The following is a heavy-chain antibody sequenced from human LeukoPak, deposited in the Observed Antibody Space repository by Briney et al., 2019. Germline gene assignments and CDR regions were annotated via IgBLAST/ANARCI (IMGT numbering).Heavy chain of an antibody. V-gene: IGHV3-30-3*01. D-gene: IGHD6-13*01. Sequence: PGRSLRLSCAASGFXFSTHAMHWVRQAPGKGLEWVAVISFDGNNKYYADSVKGRFTISRNNSKNTLFLQMNSLRAEDTALYYCARDPTYSSSYYDFDYWGQGTLVTVSS. CDR1: GFXFSTHA. J-gene: IGHJ4*02. CDR3: ARDPTYSSSYYDFDY. CDR2: ISFDGNNK.